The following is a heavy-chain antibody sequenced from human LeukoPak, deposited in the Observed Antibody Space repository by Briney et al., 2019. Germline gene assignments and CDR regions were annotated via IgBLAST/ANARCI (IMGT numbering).Heavy chain of an antibody. CDR1: GYTFTGYY. Sequence: GASVKVSCKTSGYTFTGYYMHWVRQAPGQGLEWMGWINPNCGGTNYAQKFQGWVTMTRDTSISTAYMELSRLRSDDAAVYYCARGIAAAGLDAFDIWGQGTMVTVSS. CDR2: INPNCGGT. D-gene: IGHD6-13*01. J-gene: IGHJ3*02. CDR3: ARGIAAAGLDAFDI. V-gene: IGHV1-2*04.